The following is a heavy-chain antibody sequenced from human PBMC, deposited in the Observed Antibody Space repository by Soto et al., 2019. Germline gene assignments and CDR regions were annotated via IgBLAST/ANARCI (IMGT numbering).Heavy chain of an antibody. CDR1: GYTFTNFD. Sequence: QVQLVQSGAEVKKPGASVKVSCKASGYTFTNFDIHWVRQATGQGLEWMGWINPNSDTTNYAQKFQDRVTMTRNTSIDTAYMEVSSLRSEDTAIYYCAKPYYNGWFPFTAWGQGSLVTVSS. CDR2: INPNSDTT. V-gene: IGHV1-8*01. CDR3: AKPYYNGWFPFTA. D-gene: IGHD3-10*01. J-gene: IGHJ5*02.